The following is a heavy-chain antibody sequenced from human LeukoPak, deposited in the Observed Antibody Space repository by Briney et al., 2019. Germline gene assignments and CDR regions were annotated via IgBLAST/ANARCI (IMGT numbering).Heavy chain of an antibody. V-gene: IGHV3-23*01. CDR1: GFSFSTYA. Sequence: PGGSLRLSCVASGFSFSTYAMSWVRQAPGKGLEWVSGISGSGVDTHYADSVKGRFRISRDNSQNTLYLQLSSLRAEDTAVYYCASGTYRLDDYWGLGTLVTVSS. CDR2: ISGSGVDT. J-gene: IGHJ4*02. D-gene: IGHD3-10*01. CDR3: ASGTYRLDDY.